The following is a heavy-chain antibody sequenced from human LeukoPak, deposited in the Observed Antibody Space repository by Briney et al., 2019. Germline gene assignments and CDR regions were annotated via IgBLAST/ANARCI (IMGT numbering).Heavy chain of an antibody. CDR1: GFTFSSYG. D-gene: IGHD3-16*01. V-gene: IGHV3-30*02. CDR3: ARAPKLMFDY. Sequence: GGSLRLSCAASGFTFSSYGMNWVRQAPGKGLEWVAFTRYDEDNKYYADSVKGRFTISRDNAKNSLYLQMNSLRAEDTAVYYCARAPKLMFDYWGQGTLVTVSS. J-gene: IGHJ4*02. CDR2: TRYDEDNK.